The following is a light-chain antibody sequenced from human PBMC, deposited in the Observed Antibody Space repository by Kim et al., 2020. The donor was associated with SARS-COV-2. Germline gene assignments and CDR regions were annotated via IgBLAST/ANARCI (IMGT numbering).Light chain of an antibody. CDR1: STDVGSHNH. CDR2: EVS. V-gene: IGLV2-18*02. J-gene: IGLJ2*01. Sequence: QSALTQPPSVSGSPGQSVTISCTGTSTDVGSHNHISWYQQPPGTAPKLLIYEVSSRPSGVPDRFSGSKSGNTASLTISGLQPEDEGDYYCSSYTITSPVAFGGGTKVTVL. CDR3: SSYTITSPVA.